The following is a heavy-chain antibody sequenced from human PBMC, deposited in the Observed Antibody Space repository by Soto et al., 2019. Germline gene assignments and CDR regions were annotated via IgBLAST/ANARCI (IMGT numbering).Heavy chain of an antibody. D-gene: IGHD5-18*01. V-gene: IGHV4-31*03. Sequence: PSETLSLTCTVSGGSISSGSYYWSWIRQHPGKGLEWIGFIYYSGSTFYNPSLKSRITMSLDTSKNQFSLKLSSVTAADTAVYYCARALRYSYGNWGQGTLVTVSS. CDR3: ARALRYSYGN. CDR2: IYYSGST. CDR1: GGSISSGSYY. J-gene: IGHJ4*02.